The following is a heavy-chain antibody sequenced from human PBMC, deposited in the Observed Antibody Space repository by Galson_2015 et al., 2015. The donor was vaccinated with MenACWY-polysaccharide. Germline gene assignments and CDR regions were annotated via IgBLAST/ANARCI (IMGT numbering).Heavy chain of an antibody. J-gene: IGHJ4*02. CDR3: AEDTAVYYCARDPKGYGLHFDY. D-gene: IGHD3-10*01. V-gene: IGHV6-1*01. Sequence: CAISGDSVSSNSAAWNWIRQSPSRGLEWLGRTYYRSKWYNDYAVSVKSRITINPDTSKNQFSLDTSVSTAYLQISSLKAEDTAVYYCARDPKGYGLHFDYWGQGTLVTISS. CDR1: GDSVSSNSAA. CDR2: TYYRSKWYN.